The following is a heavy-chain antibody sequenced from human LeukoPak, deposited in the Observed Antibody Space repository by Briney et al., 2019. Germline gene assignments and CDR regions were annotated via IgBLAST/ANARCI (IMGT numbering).Heavy chain of an antibody. CDR3: ARRSAMTHRFDV. Sequence: PSETLSLTCTVSGGSINSGRYYWNWIRQHPGEGLEWIGHIFYTGSAVYSLSLESRVIVSIDTSRNQMSLRLRSVTAADTAVYYCARRSAMTHRFDVWGQGILVTVSS. V-gene: IGHV4-31*03. CDR1: GGSINSGRYY. J-gene: IGHJ4*02. CDR2: IFYTGSA. D-gene: IGHD2-21*02.